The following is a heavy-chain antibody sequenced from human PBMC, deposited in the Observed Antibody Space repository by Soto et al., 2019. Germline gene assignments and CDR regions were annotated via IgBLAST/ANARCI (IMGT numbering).Heavy chain of an antibody. CDR2: IIPIFGTA. CDR3: ARGNYEVATKPYYYYYGMDV. CDR1: GGTFSSYA. V-gene: IGHV1-69*13. J-gene: IGHJ6*02. Sequence: ASVKVSCKASGGTFSSYAISWVRQAPGQGLEWMGGIIPIFGTANYAQKFQGRVTITADESTSTAYMELSSLRSEDTAVYYCARGNYEVATKPYYYYYGMDVWGQGTTVTVSS. D-gene: IGHD5-12*01.